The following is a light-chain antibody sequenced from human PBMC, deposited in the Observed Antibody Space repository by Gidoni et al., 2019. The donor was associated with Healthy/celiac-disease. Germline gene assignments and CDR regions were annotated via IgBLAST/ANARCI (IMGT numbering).Light chain of an antibody. J-gene: IGKJ2*01. V-gene: IGKV1-39*01. CDR3: QQSYSTPPT. Sequence: DIQMTQSPSSLSASVGDRVTITCRASQSISSYLNWYQQKPGKAPKLLIYAAPSLQSGVPSRFSGSGSGTDFTLTISSLQPEDFATYYCQQSYSTPPTFXQXTKLXIK. CDR1: QSISSY. CDR2: AAP.